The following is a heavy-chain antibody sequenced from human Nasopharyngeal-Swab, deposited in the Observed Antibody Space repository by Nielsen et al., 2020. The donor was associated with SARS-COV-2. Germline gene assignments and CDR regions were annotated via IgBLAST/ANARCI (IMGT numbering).Heavy chain of an antibody. Sequence: SETLSLTCAVSGDSISGSNSYWGWIRQPPGKGLEWIGSIYYTGTTYYNPSLRSRVTVSVDTSQSQFSLKLTSVTAADTAVYYCAREVGGDGYHEYWGQGSLVTVSS. D-gene: IGHD5-24*01. CDR1: GDSISGSNSY. CDR3: AREVGGDGYHEY. V-gene: IGHV4-39*07. J-gene: IGHJ4*02. CDR2: IYYTGTT.